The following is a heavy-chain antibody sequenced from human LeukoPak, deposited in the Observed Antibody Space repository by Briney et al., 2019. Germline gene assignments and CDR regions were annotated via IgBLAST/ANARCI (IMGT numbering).Heavy chain of an antibody. CDR3: AKVLRGEFSCLDY. D-gene: IGHD3-16*02. J-gene: IGHJ4*02. Sequence: GGSLRLSCATSGFTFSSYSMNWVRHTPGKGLEGVSSISGGSRHIYYADSVKGRFTISRDNAKSSLYLQMNSLRAEDTAVYYCAKVLRGEFSCLDYWGQGTLVTVSS. CDR1: GFTFSSYS. V-gene: IGHV3-21*01. CDR2: ISGGSRHI.